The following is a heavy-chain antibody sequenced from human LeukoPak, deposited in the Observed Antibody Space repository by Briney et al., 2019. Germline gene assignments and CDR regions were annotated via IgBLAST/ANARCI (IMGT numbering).Heavy chain of an antibody. CDR3: ATYGGARRAFDI. J-gene: IGHJ3*02. CDR2: IIPIFGTA. Sequence: ASVKVSCKASGGTFSSYAISWVRQAPGQGLEWMGGIIPIFGTANYAQKFQGRVTITADESTSTAYMELSSLRSEDTAVYYCATYGGARRAFDIWGQGTMVTVSS. CDR1: GGTFSSYA. V-gene: IGHV1-69*13. D-gene: IGHD3-16*01.